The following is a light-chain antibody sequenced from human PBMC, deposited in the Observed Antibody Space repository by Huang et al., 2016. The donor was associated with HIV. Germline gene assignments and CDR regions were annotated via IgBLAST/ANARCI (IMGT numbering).Light chain of an antibody. V-gene: IGKV1-39*01. CDR2: AAS. J-gene: IGKJ3*01. Sequence: DIQMTQSPSSLSASVGDRVTITCRASQSISSYLNWYQQKPGKAPKLLIYAASSLQSGVPSRFSGSGSGTDFTLTINSLQPEDFATYYCQQSYSTPFTFGPGTKVDI. CDR3: QQSYSTPFT. CDR1: QSISSY.